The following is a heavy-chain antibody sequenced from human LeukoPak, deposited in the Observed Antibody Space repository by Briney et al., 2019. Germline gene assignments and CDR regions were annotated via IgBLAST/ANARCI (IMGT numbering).Heavy chain of an antibody. CDR1: GFTFSSDG. CDR3: AKDRGSSSWYTFDP. J-gene: IGHJ5*02. Sequence: PGGSLRLSCAASGFTFSSDGMHWVRQAPGKGLEWVAVISYDGSNKYYADSVKGRFTIARDNSKNTLYLQMNSLGAEDTAVYYCAKDRGSSSWYTFDPWGQGTLVTVSS. CDR2: ISYDGSNK. V-gene: IGHV3-30*18. D-gene: IGHD6-13*01.